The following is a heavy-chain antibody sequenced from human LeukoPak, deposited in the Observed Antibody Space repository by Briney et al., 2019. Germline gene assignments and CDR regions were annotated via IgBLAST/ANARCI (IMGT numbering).Heavy chain of an antibody. Sequence: PSETLSLTCTVSGYSISSNYYWGWIRQPPGRGLEWIGTIYHSGSTYYNPSLKSRVTISVDTSKKQFFLKLSSVTAADTAVYYCARDYYDSSGPYYYYMDVWGKGTTVTVSS. V-gene: IGHV4-38-2*02. CDR1: GYSISSNYY. J-gene: IGHJ6*03. CDR2: IYHSGST. CDR3: ARDYYDSSGPYYYYMDV. D-gene: IGHD3-22*01.